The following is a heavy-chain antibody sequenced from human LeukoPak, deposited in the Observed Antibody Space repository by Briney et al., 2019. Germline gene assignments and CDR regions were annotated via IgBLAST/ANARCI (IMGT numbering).Heavy chain of an antibody. V-gene: IGHV5-51*01. CDR1: GYSFINYW. CDR3: ARSPYCSGVSCYSPYYYYYMDV. CDR2: IYPGDSNT. D-gene: IGHD2-15*01. J-gene: IGHJ6*03. Sequence: GESLKISCKGSGYSFINYWIGWVRQMPGKGLEWMGIIYPGDSNTRYSPSFQGQVTISADKSISTAYLQWSSLKASDTAMYYCARSPYCSGVSCYSPYYYYYMDVWGKGTTVTVSS.